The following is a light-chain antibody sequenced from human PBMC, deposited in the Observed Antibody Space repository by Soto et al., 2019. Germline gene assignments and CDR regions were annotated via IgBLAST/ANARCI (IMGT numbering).Light chain of an antibody. J-gene: IGKJ1*01. V-gene: IGKV1-5*01. Sequence: DIQMTQSPSTLSASVGDRVTITCRASRSISVWLAWYQQKPGKAPNLLIFDASSLESGVPSRFSSSGSGTEFTLTISRLHPDDFANYFCQQYNTFPWTFGQGTKVEIK. CDR3: QQYNTFPWT. CDR2: DAS. CDR1: RSISVW.